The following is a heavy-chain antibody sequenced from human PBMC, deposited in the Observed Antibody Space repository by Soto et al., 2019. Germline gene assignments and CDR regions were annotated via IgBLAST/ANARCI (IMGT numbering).Heavy chain of an antibody. CDR3: ARSPIYDILTGYYLSWFDP. J-gene: IGHJ5*02. CDR1: GYTFTSYY. CDR2: INPSGGST. V-gene: IGHV1-46*03. Sequence: ASVKVSCKASGYTFTSYYMHWVRQAPGQGLEWMGIINPSGGSTSYAQKFQGRVTMTRDTSTSTVYMELSSLRSEDTAVYYCARSPIYDILTGYYLSWFDPWGQGTLVTVSS. D-gene: IGHD3-9*01.